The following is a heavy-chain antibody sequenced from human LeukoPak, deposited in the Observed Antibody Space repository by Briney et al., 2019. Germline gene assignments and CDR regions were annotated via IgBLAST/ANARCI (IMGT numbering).Heavy chain of an antibody. J-gene: IGHJ4*02. D-gene: IGHD3-22*01. CDR2: LYTTGTT. CDR1: GASITSCY. CDR3: ARGPFSYDSSQYFDY. Sequence: SETLSLTCAVSGASITSCYWSWVRQSAGKGLEWIGRLYTTGTTNYNPSLKSRVTMSGDSSKNQLSLTLTSVTAADTAVYYCARGPFSYDSSQYFDYWGQGTLVTVSS. V-gene: IGHV4-4*07.